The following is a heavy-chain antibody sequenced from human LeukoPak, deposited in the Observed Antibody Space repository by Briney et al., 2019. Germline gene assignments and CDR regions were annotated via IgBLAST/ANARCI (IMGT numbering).Heavy chain of an antibody. CDR1: GFTFSSAW. CDR3: TTDLDGSGWLGLDY. J-gene: IGHJ4*02. CDR2: IKSKTDGGTT. V-gene: IGHV3-15*07. D-gene: IGHD6-19*01. Sequence: GGSLRLSCAASGFTFSSAWMNWVRQAPGKGLEWVGRIKSKTDGGTTDYAAPVKGRFTISRDDSKNTLYLQMNSLKTEDTAVYYCTTDLDGSGWLGLDYWGQGTLVTVSS.